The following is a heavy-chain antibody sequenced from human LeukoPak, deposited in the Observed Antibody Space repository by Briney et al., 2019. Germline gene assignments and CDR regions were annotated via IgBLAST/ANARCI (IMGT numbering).Heavy chain of an antibody. CDR3: ARYGSGTTGNWFDP. V-gene: IGHV5-51*01. D-gene: IGHD3-10*01. CDR2: IYPDDFDI. CDR1: GYRFTNYW. J-gene: IGHJ5*02. Sequence: GESLKISCKGSGYRFTNYWIGWVRQMPGKGLEWMGIIYPDDFDIRYSPSFQGQVTISADKSISTAYLQWSSLKASDTAIYYCARYGSGTTGNWFDPWGQGTLVTVSS.